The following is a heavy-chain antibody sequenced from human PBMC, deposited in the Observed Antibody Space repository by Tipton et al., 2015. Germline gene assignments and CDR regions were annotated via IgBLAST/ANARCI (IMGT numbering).Heavy chain of an antibody. CDR3: ARETGYYFGSGTGRWFGP. V-gene: IGHV4-59*11. J-gene: IGHJ5*02. CDR1: GDAISSHY. Sequence: TLSLTCNVSGDAISSHYWSWIRQPPGKGLEWIGNIYYSGSTKYNPSLKSRVTISVDTSKNQYSLKLSSVTAADTAVYYCARETGYYFGSGTGRWFGPWGQGTLVTVSS. D-gene: IGHD3-10*01. CDR2: IYYSGST.